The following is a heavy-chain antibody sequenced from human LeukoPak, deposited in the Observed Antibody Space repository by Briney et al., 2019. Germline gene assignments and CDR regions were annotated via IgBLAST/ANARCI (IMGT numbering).Heavy chain of an antibody. CDR1: GGSISSSSYY. Sequence: SETLSLTCTVSGGSISSSSYYWGWIRQPPGKGLEWIGSIYYSGSTYYNPSLKSRVTISVDTSKNQFSLKLSSVTAADTAVYYCATFSTVVTPDSPDYWGQGTLVTVSS. CDR2: IYYSGST. V-gene: IGHV4-39*01. CDR3: ATFSTVVTPDSPDY. D-gene: IGHD4-23*01. J-gene: IGHJ4*02.